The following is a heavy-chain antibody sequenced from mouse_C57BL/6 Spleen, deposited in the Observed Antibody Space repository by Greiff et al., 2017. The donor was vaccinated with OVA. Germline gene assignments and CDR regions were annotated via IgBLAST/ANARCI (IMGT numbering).Heavy chain of an antibody. CDR1: GYTFTSYW. CDR3: ARSWVVAMDPHYFCC. Sequence: QVQLKQPGAELVKPGASVKMSCKASGYTFTSYWITWVKQRPGQGLAWIGDIYPGSGSTNYNEKFKSKATLTVDTSSSTAYMQLSSLTSEDSAVYYCARSWVVAMDPHYFCCWGQGTTLTVSS. V-gene: IGHV1-55*01. J-gene: IGHJ2*01. CDR2: IYPGSGST. D-gene: IGHD1-1*01.